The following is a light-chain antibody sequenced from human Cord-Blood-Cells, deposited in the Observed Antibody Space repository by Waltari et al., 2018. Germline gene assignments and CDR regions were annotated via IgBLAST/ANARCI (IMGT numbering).Light chain of an antibody. CDR2: EVS. CDR1: SSDVGSSNL. CDR3: CSYTGSSTFYV. J-gene: IGLJ1*01. Sequence: QSALTQPASVSGSPGQSITISCTGTSSDVGSSNLFSPYQPHPGKAPKLMIYEVSKRPSGVSNRFSGSKSGNTASLTISGLQAEDEADYYCCSYTGSSTFYVFGTGTKVTVL. V-gene: IGLV2-23*02.